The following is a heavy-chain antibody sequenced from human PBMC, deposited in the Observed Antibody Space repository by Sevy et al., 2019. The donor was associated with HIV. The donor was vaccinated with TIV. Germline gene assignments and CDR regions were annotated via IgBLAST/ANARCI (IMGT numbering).Heavy chain of an antibody. J-gene: IGHJ4*02. V-gene: IGHV3-7*03. CDR3: ARDDSIRGARSYYKV. D-gene: IGHD3-10*01. CDR2: MKQNGSEK. CDR1: GFTFSSYW. Sequence: GGSLRLSCAASGFTFSSYWMSWVRQAPGKGLEWVANMKQNGSEKAYVDSVKGRLSISSDNAKNSLYLQMNSLRVDDTAVYYCARDDSIRGARSYYKVWGQGTLVTVSS.